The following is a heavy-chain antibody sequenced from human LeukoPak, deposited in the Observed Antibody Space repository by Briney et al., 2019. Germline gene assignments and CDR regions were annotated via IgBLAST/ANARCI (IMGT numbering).Heavy chain of an antibody. CDR2: ILHDGSNK. V-gene: IGHV3-30*03. CDR3: ARVQVLGAYDWFDP. Sequence: GGSLRLSCAASGFTFSNYAMHWVRQAPGKGLEWVAVILHDGSNKYHADSVKGRFTISRDNAKNTLYLQMNSLRAEDTAIYYCARVQVLGAYDWFDPWGQGTLVTVSS. J-gene: IGHJ5*02. D-gene: IGHD4/OR15-4a*01. CDR1: GFTFSNYA.